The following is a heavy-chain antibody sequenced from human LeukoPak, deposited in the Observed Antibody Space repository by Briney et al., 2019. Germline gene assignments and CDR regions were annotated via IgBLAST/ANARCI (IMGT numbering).Heavy chain of an antibody. CDR3: ARTNSSSWYYYYYYYYMDV. V-gene: IGHV1-8*01. CDR2: MNPNSGNT. CDR1: GYTFTSYD. Sequence: ASVKVSCXASGYTFTSYDINWVRQATGQGLEWMGWMNPNSGNTGYAQKFQGRVTITRSTSISTAYMELRRLRSEDTAVYYCARTNSSSWYYYYYYYYMDVWGKGTTVTVSS. J-gene: IGHJ6*03. D-gene: IGHD6-13*01.